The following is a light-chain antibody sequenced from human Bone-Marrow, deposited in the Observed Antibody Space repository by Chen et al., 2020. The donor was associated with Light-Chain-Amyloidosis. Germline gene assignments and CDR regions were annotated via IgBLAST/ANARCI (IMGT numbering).Light chain of an antibody. CDR2: VVT. J-gene: IGLJ1*01. CDR3: SSYTITNTLV. Sequence: QSALTQPASVSGSPGQSITISCTGTSSDVGGDNHVSWYQQHPDKAPKLMIYVVTNRPSWVPDRCSGSKSDNTAALTIAGLQTEDEADYFCSSYTITNTLVFGSGTRVTVL. CDR1: SSDVGGDNH. V-gene: IGLV2-14*01.